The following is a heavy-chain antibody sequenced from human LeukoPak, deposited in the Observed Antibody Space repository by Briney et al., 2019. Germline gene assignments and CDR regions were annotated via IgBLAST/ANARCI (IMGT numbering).Heavy chain of an antibody. CDR2: INPSGGST. V-gene: IGHV1-46*01. D-gene: IGHD3-22*01. CDR1: GYTFTGYY. CDR3: ARDLYYDSSGYLGFVHRGSAFDI. J-gene: IGHJ3*02. Sequence: GASVKVSCKASGYTFTGYYMHWVRQAPGQGLEWMGIINPSGGSTSYAQKFQGRVTMTRDMSTSTVYMELSSLRSEDTAVYYCARDLYYDSSGYLGFVHRGSAFDIWGQGTMVTVSS.